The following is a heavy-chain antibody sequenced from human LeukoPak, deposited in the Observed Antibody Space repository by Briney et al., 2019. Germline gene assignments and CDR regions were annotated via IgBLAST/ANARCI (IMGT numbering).Heavy chain of an antibody. D-gene: IGHD2-21*02. CDR3: ARDGGDAGPN. J-gene: IGHJ4*02. Sequence: ASVKVSCKASGGTFSSYAISWVRQAPGQGLEWMGRIIPIFGTANYAQKFQGRVTITTDESTSTAYMELSSLRSEDTAVYYCARDGGDAGPNWGQGTLVTVSS. CDR2: IIPIFGTA. V-gene: IGHV1-69*05. CDR1: GGTFSSYA.